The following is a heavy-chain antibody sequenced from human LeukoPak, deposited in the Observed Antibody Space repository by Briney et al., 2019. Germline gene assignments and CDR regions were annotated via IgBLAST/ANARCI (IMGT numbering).Heavy chain of an antibody. CDR2: IIPIFGTA. Sequence: SVKVSCKASGGTFSSYAISWVRQAPGQGLEWMGGIIPIFGTANYAQKFQGRVTITADESTSTAYMELSSLRSEDTAVYYCATTQEMATIFSFSAFDIWGQGTMVTVSS. V-gene: IGHV1-69*13. CDR1: GGTFSSYA. J-gene: IGHJ3*02. D-gene: IGHD5-24*01. CDR3: ATTQEMATIFSFSAFDI.